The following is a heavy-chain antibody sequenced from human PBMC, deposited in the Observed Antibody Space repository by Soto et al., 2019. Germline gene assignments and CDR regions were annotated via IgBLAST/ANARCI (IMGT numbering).Heavy chain of an antibody. V-gene: IGHV1-3*01. CDR2: INAGNGNT. CDR1: GYTFTSYS. CDR3: ARSSGWYVWFYP. Sequence: ASVKVSCKASGYTFTSYSMHWVRQAPGQRLEWMGWINAGNGNTKYSQKFQGRVTITRDTSASTAYMELSSLRSEDTAVYYCARSSGWYVWFYPWGQGTLVTVSS. J-gene: IGHJ5*02. D-gene: IGHD6-13*01.